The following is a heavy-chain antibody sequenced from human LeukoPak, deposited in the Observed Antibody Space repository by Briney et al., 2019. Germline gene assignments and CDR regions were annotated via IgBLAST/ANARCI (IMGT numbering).Heavy chain of an antibody. CDR2: INHSGST. CDR1: GGSFSGYY. J-gene: IGHJ3*02. V-gene: IGHV4-34*01. Sequence: SETLSLTCAVYGGSFSGYYWSWIRQPPGKGLEWSVEINHSGSTNYNPSLKSRVTISVDTSKNQFSLKLSPVTAADTAVYYCARGQKRRYDFWRSSPFDMWGQGTMVTVS. CDR3: ARGQKRRYDFWRSSPFDM. D-gene: IGHD3-3*01.